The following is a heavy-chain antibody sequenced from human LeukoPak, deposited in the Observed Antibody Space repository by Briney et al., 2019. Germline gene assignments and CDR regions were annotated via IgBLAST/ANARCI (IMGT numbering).Heavy chain of an antibody. V-gene: IGHV3-33*01. CDR1: GFTFSSYG. Sequence: GGSLRLSCAASGFTFSSYGMHWVRQAPGKGLEGVAVIWYDGSNKYYADSVKGRFTISRDNSKNTLYLQMNSLRAEDTAVYYCARDSNPDAFDIWGQGTMVTVSS. J-gene: IGHJ3*02. D-gene: IGHD7-27*01. CDR2: IWYDGSNK. CDR3: ARDSNPDAFDI.